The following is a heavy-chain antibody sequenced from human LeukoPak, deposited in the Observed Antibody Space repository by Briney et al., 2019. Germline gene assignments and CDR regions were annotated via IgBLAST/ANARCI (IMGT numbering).Heavy chain of an antibody. J-gene: IGHJ5*02. Sequence: GGSLRLSCAASGFTFSSYSMNWVRQAPGKGLEWVSYVSSSSSTIYYADSVKGRFTISRDNAKNSLYLQMNSLRAEDTAVYYCARDRLRGIFGMGGGFDPWGQGTLVTVSS. CDR2: VSSSSSTI. CDR1: GFTFSSYS. CDR3: ARDRLRGIFGMGGGFDP. D-gene: IGHD3-3*01. V-gene: IGHV3-48*01.